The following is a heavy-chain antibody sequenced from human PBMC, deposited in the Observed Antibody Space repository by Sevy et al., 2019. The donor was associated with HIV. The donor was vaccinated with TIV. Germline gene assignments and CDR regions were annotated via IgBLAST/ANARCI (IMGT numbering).Heavy chain of an antibody. CDR1: GGSLSGYY. Sequence: SETLSLTCAVYGGSLSGYYWSRIRQPPGKGLEWIGEIMPSRITNYNPSLKSRVSISIDTSKNQFSLKVNSVTAADTAMYFCARGQWEHPFWGQGTQVTVSS. V-gene: IGHV4-34*01. CDR2: IMPSRIT. CDR3: ARGQWEHPF. J-gene: IGHJ4*02. D-gene: IGHD1-26*01.